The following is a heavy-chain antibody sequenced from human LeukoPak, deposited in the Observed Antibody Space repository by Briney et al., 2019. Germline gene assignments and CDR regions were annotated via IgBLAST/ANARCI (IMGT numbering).Heavy chain of an antibody. CDR1: GYTFTSYG. CDR2: ISAYNGNT. Sequence: ASVKVSCKASGYTFTSYGISWVRQAPGQGLEWMGWISAYNGNTNYAQKLQGRVTMTTDTSTSTAYMELRSLRSEDTAVYYCARSSLYSSSWPVIDYWGQGTLVTVSS. J-gene: IGHJ4*02. D-gene: IGHD6-13*01. V-gene: IGHV1-18*01. CDR3: ARSSLYSSSWPVIDY.